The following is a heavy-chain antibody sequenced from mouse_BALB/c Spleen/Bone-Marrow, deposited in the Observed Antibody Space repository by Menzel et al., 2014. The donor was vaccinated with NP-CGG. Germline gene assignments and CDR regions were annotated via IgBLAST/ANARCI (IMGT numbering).Heavy chain of an antibody. J-gene: IGHJ2*01. Sequence: VQLKESGGGLVQPGGSRKLSCAASGFTFRSFGMHWARQAPEKGLEWAAYISGGTSTIYYADTVKGRFTISRDNPNNTLFLQMTSLRSEDTAMYYCVRGGYYVPSYFDSWGQGTTLTVSS. CDR3: VRGGYYVPSYFDS. V-gene: IGHV5-17*02. CDR1: GFTFRSFG. CDR2: ISGGTSTI. D-gene: IGHD2-3*01.